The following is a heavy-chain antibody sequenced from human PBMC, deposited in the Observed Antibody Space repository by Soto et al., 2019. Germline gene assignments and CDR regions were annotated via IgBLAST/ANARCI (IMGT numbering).Heavy chain of an antibody. CDR1: GYSFTSYW. D-gene: IGHD3-3*02. CDR2: IYPGDSDT. Sequence: GESLKISCKGSGYSFTSYWIGWVRQMPGKGLEWMGIIYPGDSDTRYSPSFQGQVTISADKSISTAYLQWSSLKASDTAMNYCARHATIFGVVSYYGMDVWGQGTKVTVSS. J-gene: IGHJ6*02. CDR3: ARHATIFGVVSYYGMDV. V-gene: IGHV5-51*01.